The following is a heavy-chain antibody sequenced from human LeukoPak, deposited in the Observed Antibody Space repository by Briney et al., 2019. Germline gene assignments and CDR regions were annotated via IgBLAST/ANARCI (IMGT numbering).Heavy chain of an antibody. CDR1: GFTVSSNY. V-gene: IGHV3-66*01. Sequence: PGGLLRLSCAASGFTVSSNYMSWVRQAPGKGLEWVSVIYSGGSTYYADSVKGRFTISRDNSKNTLYLQMNSLRAEDTAVYYCAREARSSSWYSERFDPWGQGTLVTVSS. CDR2: IYSGGST. D-gene: IGHD6-13*01. J-gene: IGHJ5*02. CDR3: AREARSSSWYSERFDP.